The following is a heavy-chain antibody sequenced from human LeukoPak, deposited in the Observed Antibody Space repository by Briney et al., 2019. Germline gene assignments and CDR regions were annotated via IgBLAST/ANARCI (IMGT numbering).Heavy chain of an antibody. D-gene: IGHD3-22*01. CDR2: IYYSGST. V-gene: IGHV4-59*11. Sequence: SKTLSLTCTVSGGSISSHYWSWIRQPPGKGLEWIGYIYYSGSTNYNPSLKSRVTISVDTSKNQFSLKLSSVTAADTAVYYCARDGYDSSGYYYGNDAFDIWGQGTMVTVSS. CDR1: GGSISSHY. CDR3: ARDGYDSSGYYYGNDAFDI. J-gene: IGHJ3*02.